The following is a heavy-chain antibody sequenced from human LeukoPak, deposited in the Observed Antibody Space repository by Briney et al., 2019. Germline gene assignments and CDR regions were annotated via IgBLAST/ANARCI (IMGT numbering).Heavy chain of an antibody. CDR2: IYHSGST. V-gene: IGHV4-38-2*02. J-gene: IGHJ4*02. Sequence: PSETLSLTCTVSGYSISSGYYWGWIRQPPGKGLEWIGSIYHSGSTYYNPSLKSRVTISVDTSKNQFSLKLSSVTAADTAVYYCARSSIAPNRYHFDYWGQGTLVTVSS. CDR3: ARSSIAPNRYHFDY. CDR1: GYSISSGYY. D-gene: IGHD6-6*01.